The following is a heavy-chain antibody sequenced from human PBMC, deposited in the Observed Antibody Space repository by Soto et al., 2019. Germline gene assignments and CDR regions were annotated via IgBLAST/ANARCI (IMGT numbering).Heavy chain of an antibody. CDR2: INAGNGNT. CDR1: GYTFTSYA. Sequence: QVQLVQSGAEEKKPGASVKVSCKASGYTFTSYAVHWVSQAPGQRLEWMGWINAGNGNTKYSQKFQGRVTMTRDTSASTAYMELSSLRSEDTAVYYCARGVGNSAPDYWGQGTLVTVSS. V-gene: IGHV1-3*05. D-gene: IGHD1-7*01. J-gene: IGHJ4*02. CDR3: ARGVGNSAPDY.